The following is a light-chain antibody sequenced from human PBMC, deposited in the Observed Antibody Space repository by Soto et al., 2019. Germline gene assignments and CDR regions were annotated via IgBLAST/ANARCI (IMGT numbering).Light chain of an antibody. CDR1: QSVSSSY. CDR2: GAS. Sequence: EIVLTQSPGTLSLSPGERATLSCRASQSVSSSYLAWYQQKPGQAPRLLIYGASSRATGIPDRFSGSGSGTDFTLTISRLEPEDVAVYYCQQYGRSPFTCGTGTKVDIK. J-gene: IGKJ3*01. V-gene: IGKV3-20*01. CDR3: QQYGRSPFT.